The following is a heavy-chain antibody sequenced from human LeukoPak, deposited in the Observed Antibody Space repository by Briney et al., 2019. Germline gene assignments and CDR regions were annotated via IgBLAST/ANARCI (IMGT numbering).Heavy chain of an antibody. J-gene: IGHJ4*02. CDR1: GFTFSSYA. Sequence: GGSLRLSCAASGFTFSSYAMNWVRQAPGKGLEWVANIKQDGSEKYYVDSVKGRFTISRDNAKNSLYLQMNSLRAEDTAVYYCAREGYSSGWSFDYWGQGTLVTVSS. CDR3: AREGYSSGWSFDY. V-gene: IGHV3-7*01. D-gene: IGHD6-19*01. CDR2: IKQDGSEK.